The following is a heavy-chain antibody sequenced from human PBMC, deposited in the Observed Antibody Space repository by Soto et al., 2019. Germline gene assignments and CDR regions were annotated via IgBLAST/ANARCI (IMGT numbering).Heavy chain of an antibody. D-gene: IGHD6-19*01. V-gene: IGHV5-10-1*01. CDR3: ARLAMWSRYSSGGFDY. Sequence: PSFQGHVTISADKSISTAYLQWSSLKASDTAMYYCARLAMWSRYSSGGFDYWGQGTLVTVSS. J-gene: IGHJ4*02.